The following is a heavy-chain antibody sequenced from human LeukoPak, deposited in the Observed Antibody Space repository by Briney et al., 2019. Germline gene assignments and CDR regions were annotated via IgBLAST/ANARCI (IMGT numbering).Heavy chain of an antibody. Sequence: ASVKVSCKASGYTFTSYGISWVRQAPGQELEWMGWISAYNGNTNYAQKLQGRVTMTTDTSTSTAYMELRSLRSDDTAVYYCARDSLPSSGYSKLDPWGQGTLVTVPS. J-gene: IGHJ5*02. CDR3: ARDSLPSSGYSKLDP. V-gene: IGHV1-18*01. D-gene: IGHD3-22*01. CDR2: ISAYNGNT. CDR1: GYTFTSYG.